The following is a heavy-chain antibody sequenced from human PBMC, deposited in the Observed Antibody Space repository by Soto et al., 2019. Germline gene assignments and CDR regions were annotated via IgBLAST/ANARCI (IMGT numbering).Heavy chain of an antibody. V-gene: IGHV1-69*13. D-gene: IGHD2-15*01. CDR3: ASGGARDIAGPFAFDI. Sequence: SVKVSCKASGGTFSSYAISWVRQAPGQGLEWMGGIIPIFGTANYAQKFQGRVTITADESTSTAYMELSSLRSEDTAVYYCASGGARDIAGPFAFDIWGQGTMVTVSS. CDR2: IIPIFGTA. J-gene: IGHJ3*02. CDR1: GGTFSSYA.